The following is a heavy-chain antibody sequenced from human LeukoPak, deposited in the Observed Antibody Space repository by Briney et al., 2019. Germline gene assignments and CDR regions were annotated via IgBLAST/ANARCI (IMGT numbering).Heavy chain of an antibody. CDR3: AKSADTREYYYYCYMDV. Sequence: GGSLRLSCAASGFTFSSYAMSWVRQAPGKGLEWVSAISGSGGSTYYADSVKGRFTISRDNSKNTLYLQMNSLRAEDTAVYYCAKSADTREYYYYCYMDVWGKGTTVTVSS. CDR1: GFTFSSYA. V-gene: IGHV3-23*01. J-gene: IGHJ6*03. D-gene: IGHD2-2*01. CDR2: ISGSGGST.